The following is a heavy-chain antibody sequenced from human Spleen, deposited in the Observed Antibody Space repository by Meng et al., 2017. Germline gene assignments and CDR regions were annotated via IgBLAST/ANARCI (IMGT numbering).Heavy chain of an antibody. CDR2: INHSGST. Sequence: QGQLQQAGAGLLKPSETLSLTGVVSGGSFSDYYWSWIRQTPGKGLEWIGEINHSGSTNYNPSLESRATISVDTAQNNLSLKLSSVTAADSAVNYCARGGIAVAGRSVVDYWCQGTLVTVSS. D-gene: IGHD6-19*01. CDR3: ARGGIAVAGRSVVDY. J-gene: IGHJ4*02. CDR1: GGSFSDYY. V-gene: IGHV4-34*01.